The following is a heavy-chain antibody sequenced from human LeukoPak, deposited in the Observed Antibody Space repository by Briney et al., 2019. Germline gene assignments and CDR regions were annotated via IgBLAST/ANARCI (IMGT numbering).Heavy chain of an antibody. J-gene: IGHJ6*03. D-gene: IGHD3-10*01. CDR3: ALYYYGSGSQGSHYYYYYYMDV. V-gene: IGHV1-2*02. CDR2: INPNSGGT. Sequence: ASVKVSCKASGYTFTGYHMHWVRQAPGQGLECMGWINPNSGGTNYAQKFQGRVTMTRDTSISTAYMELSRLRSDDTAVYYCALYYYGSGSQGSHYYYYYYMDVWGKGTTVTISS. CDR1: GYTFTGYH.